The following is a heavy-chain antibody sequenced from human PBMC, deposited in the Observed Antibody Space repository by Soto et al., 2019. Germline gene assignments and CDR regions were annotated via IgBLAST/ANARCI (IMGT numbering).Heavy chain of an antibody. D-gene: IGHD2-2*01. CDR1: GGSISSYY. Sequence: SETLSLTCTVSGGSISSYYWSWIRQPPGKGLEWIGYIYYSGSTNYNPSLKSRVTISVDTSKNQFSLKLSSVTAADTAVYYCERTSDPSSTRGPWFDPWGQGTLVTVSS. CDR3: ERTSDPSSTRGPWFDP. V-gene: IGHV4-59*01. J-gene: IGHJ5*02. CDR2: IYYSGST.